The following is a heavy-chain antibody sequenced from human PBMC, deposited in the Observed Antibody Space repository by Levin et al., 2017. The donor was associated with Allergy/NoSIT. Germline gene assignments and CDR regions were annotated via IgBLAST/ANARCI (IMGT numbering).Heavy chain of an antibody. J-gene: IGHJ4*02. CDR1: GYTFTGYY. CDR2: INPNSGGT. Sequence: ASVKVSCKASGYTFTGYYMNWVRQAPGQGLEWMGWINPNSGGTKYAQMFQGRLTMTWDTSSSTAYMDLSSLRSDDTAVYYCARVRISSGWLSTRWYYFDYWGQGTLVTVSS. D-gene: IGHD3-22*01. CDR3: ARVRISSGWLSTRWYYFDY. V-gene: IGHV1-2*02.